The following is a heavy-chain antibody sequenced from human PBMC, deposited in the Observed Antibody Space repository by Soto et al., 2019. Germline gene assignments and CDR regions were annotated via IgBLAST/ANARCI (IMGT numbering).Heavy chain of an antibody. Sequence: SETLSLTCTVSGGSISSYYWSWIRQPPGKGLEWIGYIYYSGSTNYNPSLKSRVTISVDTSKNQFSLKLSPVTAADTAVYYCARAGLRADWYGMDVWGQGTTVTVSS. D-gene: IGHD4-17*01. CDR2: IYYSGST. CDR3: ARAGLRADWYGMDV. J-gene: IGHJ6*02. CDR1: GGSISSYY. V-gene: IGHV4-59*01.